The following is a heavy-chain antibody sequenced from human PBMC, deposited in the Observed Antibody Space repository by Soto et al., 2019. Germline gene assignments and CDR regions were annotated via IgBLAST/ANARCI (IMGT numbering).Heavy chain of an antibody. J-gene: IGHJ6*02. V-gene: IGHV4-31*03. Sequence: QVQLQEPGPGLVKPSQTLSLTCTVSGGSISSGGYYWSWIRQHPGKGLEWIGYIYYSGSTYYNPSLKSRVTISVDTSKNQSSLKLSSVTAADTAVYYCARVCGGDCHYGMDVWGQGTTGTVS. CDR2: IYYSGST. CDR3: ARVCGGDCHYGMDV. D-gene: IGHD2-21*02. CDR1: GGSISSGGYY.